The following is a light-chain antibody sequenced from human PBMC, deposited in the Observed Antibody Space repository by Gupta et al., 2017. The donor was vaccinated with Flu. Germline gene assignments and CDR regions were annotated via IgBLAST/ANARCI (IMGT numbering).Light chain of an antibody. CDR2: WAS. Sequence: DIVMTQSPDSLAVSLGERATINCKSSQSVLSSSNHKNYLAWYQQKPGQPPKLLIYWASSRESGVPDRFSGRGSGTDYTLTISRLQAEDVAVYYCQQDVTTPFTFGGGTKVEIK. CDR3: QQDVTTPFT. J-gene: IGKJ4*01. CDR1: QSVLSSSNHKNY. V-gene: IGKV4-1*01.